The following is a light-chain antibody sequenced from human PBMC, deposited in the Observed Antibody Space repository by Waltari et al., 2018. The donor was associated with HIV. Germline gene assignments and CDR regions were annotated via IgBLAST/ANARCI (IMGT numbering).Light chain of an antibody. V-gene: IGKV4-1*01. CDR2: WAS. CDR3: QQYYSTPYT. Sequence: DIVMTQSPDSLAVSLVARAPITCNSSQSVFYSSNNTNYLAWYQQKPGQPPKLLIYWASTRESGVPDRFSGSGSGTDFTLTISSLQAEDVAVYYCQQYYSTPYTFGQGTKLEIK. CDR1: QSVFYSSNNTNY. J-gene: IGKJ2*01.